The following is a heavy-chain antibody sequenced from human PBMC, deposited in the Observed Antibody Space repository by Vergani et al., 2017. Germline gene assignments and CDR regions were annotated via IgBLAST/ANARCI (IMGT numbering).Heavy chain of an antibody. Sequence: QVQLQQWGAGLLKPSETLSLTCAVYGGSFSGYYWSWIRQPPGKGLEWIGEINHSGSTNYNPSLKSRVTISVDTSKNQFSLKLSSVTAADTAVYYCAGIVGATRSYYYYMDVWGKGTTVTVSS. CDR2: INHSGST. D-gene: IGHD1-26*01. CDR3: AGIVGATRSYYYYMDV. CDR1: GGSFSGYY. V-gene: IGHV4-34*01. J-gene: IGHJ6*03.